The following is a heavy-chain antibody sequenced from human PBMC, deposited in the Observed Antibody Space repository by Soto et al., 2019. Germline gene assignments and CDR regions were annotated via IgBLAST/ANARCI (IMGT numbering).Heavy chain of an antibody. CDR1: GGTFSSYT. V-gene: IGHV1-69*02. J-gene: IGHJ5*02. CDR3: ARSIAAAGGFDP. Sequence: QVQLVQSGAEVKKPGSSVKVSCKASGGTFSSYTISWVRQAPGQGLEWMGRIIPILGIANYAQKFQGRVXIXAAXYTSTAYMELSSLRSEDTAVYYCARSIAAAGGFDPWGQGTLVTVSS. CDR2: IIPILGIA. D-gene: IGHD6-13*01.